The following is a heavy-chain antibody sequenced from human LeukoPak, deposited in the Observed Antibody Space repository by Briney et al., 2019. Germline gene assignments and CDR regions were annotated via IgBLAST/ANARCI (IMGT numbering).Heavy chain of an antibody. CDR3: ARDKNPKYGFWSGYPFDY. D-gene: IGHD3-3*01. V-gene: IGHV3-21*01. CDR1: GFTFSSYS. J-gene: IGHJ4*02. CDR2: ISSSSSYI. Sequence: PGGSLRLSCAASGFTFSSYSMNWVRQAPGKGLQWVSSISSSSSYIYYADSVKGRFTISRDNAKNALYLQLHSLSAEDTAVYYCARDKNPKYGFWSGYPFDYWGQGILVTVSS.